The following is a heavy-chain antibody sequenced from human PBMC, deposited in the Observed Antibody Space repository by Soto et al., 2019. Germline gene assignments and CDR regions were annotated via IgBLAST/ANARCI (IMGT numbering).Heavy chain of an antibody. CDR3: AKDKVDHTSVWDPFDI. J-gene: IGHJ3*02. CDR2: LGGSNSEP. V-gene: IGHV3-23*01. D-gene: IGHD1-26*01. Sequence: EEQLLQSGGGLAQPGGSLRISCAASGFSFSDYAMSWGRQAPGKGLEWVSGLGGSNSEPQYAASVEGRFTVSRDNSKSTLLLQMNSLRVEDTAVYYCAKDKVDHTSVWDPFDIWGQGTLVTVSS. CDR1: GFSFSDYA.